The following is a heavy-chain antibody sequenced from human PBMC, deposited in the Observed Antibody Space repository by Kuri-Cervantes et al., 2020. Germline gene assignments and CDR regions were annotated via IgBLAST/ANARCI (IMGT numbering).Heavy chain of an antibody. CDR2: ISYDGSNK. Sequence: GGSLRLSCAASGFKLSDYYTSWIRQAPGKGLEWVAVISYDGSNKYYADSVKGRFTISRDNSKNTLYLQMNSLRAEDTAVYYCAKVREIYDILTGSYDYWGQGTLVTVSS. CDR1: GFKLSDYY. J-gene: IGHJ4*02. CDR3: AKVREIYDILTGSYDY. D-gene: IGHD3-9*01. V-gene: IGHV3-30*18.